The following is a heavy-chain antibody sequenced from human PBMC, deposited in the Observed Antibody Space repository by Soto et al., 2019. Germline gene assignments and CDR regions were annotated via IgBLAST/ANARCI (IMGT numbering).Heavy chain of an antibody. D-gene: IGHD3-9*01. CDR3: AHSDRYYDILTGTTPLFDY. Sequence: SGPTLVNPTQTLTLTCTFSGFSLSTSGVGVGWIRQPPGKALEWLALIYWDDDKRYSPSLKSMLTITKDTSKNQVVLTMTNMDPVDTATYYCAHSDRYYDILTGTTPLFDYGGQGTLVTVSS. J-gene: IGHJ4*02. V-gene: IGHV2-5*02. CDR1: GFSLSTSGVG. CDR2: IYWDDDK.